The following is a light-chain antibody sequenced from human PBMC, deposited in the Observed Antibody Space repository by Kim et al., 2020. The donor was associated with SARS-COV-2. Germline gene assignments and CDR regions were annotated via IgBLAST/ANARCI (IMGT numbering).Light chain of an antibody. Sequence: DIQMTQSPSSLSAPVGDRVTITCRASQSISSYLNWYQQKPGKAPKLLIYTASNLQSGVPSRFSGSGSGTDFTLTISSLQPEDFATYYCQQGYSTPYTFGQGTKLEIK. CDR1: QSISSY. CDR2: TAS. J-gene: IGKJ2*01. CDR3: QQGYSTPYT. V-gene: IGKV1-39*01.